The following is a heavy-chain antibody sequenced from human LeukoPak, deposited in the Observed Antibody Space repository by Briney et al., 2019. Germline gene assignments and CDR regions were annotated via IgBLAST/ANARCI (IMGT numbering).Heavy chain of an antibody. Sequence: GGSLRLSCAASGVTLSSYAMQWVRQAPGKGLEWVSGISGSGGSTYYADSVKGRFTISRDNSKNTLYLQMNSLRAEDTAVYYCAKDTGTSHYDILTGLDYWGQGTLVTVSS. D-gene: IGHD3-9*01. CDR2: ISGSGGST. CDR3: AKDTGTSHYDILTGLDY. J-gene: IGHJ4*02. V-gene: IGHV3-23*01. CDR1: GVTLSSYA.